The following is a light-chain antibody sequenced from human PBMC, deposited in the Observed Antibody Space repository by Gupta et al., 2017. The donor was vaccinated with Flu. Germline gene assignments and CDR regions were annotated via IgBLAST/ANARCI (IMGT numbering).Light chain of an antibody. J-gene: IGKJ3*01. CDR3: QQYSNWPPET. CDR2: DAS. CDR1: QSVNSY. V-gene: IGKV3-11*01. Sequence: DIVLLQSPATLSLSPGERATLSCRASQSVNSYLAWYQQRPGQAPRLLIYDASNRATGVPARFSGSGYGTDFTLTISSLEPEDFAIYYCQQYSNWPPETFGPGTKVDIK.